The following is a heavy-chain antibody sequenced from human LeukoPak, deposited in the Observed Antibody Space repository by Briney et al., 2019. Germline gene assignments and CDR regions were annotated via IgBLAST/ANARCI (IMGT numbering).Heavy chain of an antibody. CDR2: IYSGGNT. CDR3: AREGNTGSQEGMAV. D-gene: IGHD1-26*01. V-gene: IGHV3-53*01. Sequence: GGSLRLSCAASGFTVSSNHMSWVRQAPGKGLEWVSVIYSGGNTYYADSVKGRFTISRDSSKNMLYLQMNSLRAEDTAVYYCAREGNTGSQEGMAVWGQGTTVTVSS. CDR1: GFTVSSNH. J-gene: IGHJ6*02.